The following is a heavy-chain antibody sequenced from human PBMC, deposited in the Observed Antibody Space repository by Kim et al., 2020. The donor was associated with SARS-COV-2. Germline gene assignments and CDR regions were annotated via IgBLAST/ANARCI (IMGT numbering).Heavy chain of an antibody. V-gene: IGHV7-4-1*02. Sequence: QGFTGRFVFSLDTSVSTAYLQISSLKAEDTAVYYCARVGTIFGVVPFDYWGQGTLVTVSS. J-gene: IGHJ4*02. D-gene: IGHD3-3*01. CDR3: ARVGTIFGVVPFDY.